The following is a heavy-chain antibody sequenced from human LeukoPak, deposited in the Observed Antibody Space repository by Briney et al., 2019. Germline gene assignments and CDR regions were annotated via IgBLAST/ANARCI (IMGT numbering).Heavy chain of an antibody. CDR2: TSFDGGKN. Sequence: PGGSLRLSCAASGFIFRSYAMSWVRQAPGKGLEWVAGTSFDGGKNYYIDSVKGRFTISRDNSKNTLYLQMNILRAEDTAVYYCARALTVFRGVANLDFWGQGTLVSVSS. D-gene: IGHD3-10*01. CDR3: ARALTVFRGVANLDF. CDR1: GFIFRSYA. V-gene: IGHV3-30*04. J-gene: IGHJ4*02.